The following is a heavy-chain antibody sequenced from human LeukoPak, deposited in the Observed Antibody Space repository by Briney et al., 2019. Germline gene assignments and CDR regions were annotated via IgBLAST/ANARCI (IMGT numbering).Heavy chain of an antibody. D-gene: IGHD6-19*01. Sequence: GGSLRLSCAASGFTFSSYAMHWVRQAPGKGLEWVAVISYDGSNKYYADSVKGRFTISRDNSKNTLYLQMNSLRAEDTAVYYCARDRRAGGIAVAAAFDYWGQGTLVTVSS. J-gene: IGHJ4*02. CDR1: GFTFSSYA. CDR2: ISYDGSNK. CDR3: ARDRRAGGIAVAAAFDY. V-gene: IGHV3-30-3*01.